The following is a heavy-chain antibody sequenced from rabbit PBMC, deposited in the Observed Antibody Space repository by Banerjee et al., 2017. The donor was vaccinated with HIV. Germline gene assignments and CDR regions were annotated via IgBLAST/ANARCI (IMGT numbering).Heavy chain of an antibody. CDR1: GFSFSDKYV. CDR2: IDAGTSGTT. Sequence: QEQLEESGGGLVKPGRSLTLTCTASGFSFSDKYVMCWVRQAPGKGLEWIACIDAGTSGTTYYANWAKGRFTISKTSSTTVTLQMTSLTAADTATYFCARELMHRVSMWGQGTLVTVS. V-gene: IGHV1S45*01. D-gene: IGHD1-1*01. CDR3: ARELMHRVSM. J-gene: IGHJ4*01.